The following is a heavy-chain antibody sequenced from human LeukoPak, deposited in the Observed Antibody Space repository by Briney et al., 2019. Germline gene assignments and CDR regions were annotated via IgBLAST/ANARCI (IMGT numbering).Heavy chain of an antibody. D-gene: IGHD3-22*01. Sequence: PGGTLRLSCAASGFTFSSYGMHWVRQAPGKGLGWVSVIWYDGSNKYYADSVKGRFTISRDNSKNTLYLQMNSLRAEDTAVYYCARGFYDSSGYYPPPNYFDYWGQGTLVAVSS. CDR2: IWYDGSNK. CDR3: ARGFYDSSGYYPPPNYFDY. V-gene: IGHV3-33*01. CDR1: GFTFSSYG. J-gene: IGHJ4*02.